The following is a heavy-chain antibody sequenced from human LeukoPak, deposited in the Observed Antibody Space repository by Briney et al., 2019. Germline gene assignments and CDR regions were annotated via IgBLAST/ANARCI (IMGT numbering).Heavy chain of an antibody. CDR3: ARGAPSYYYGSGSTRIDY. CDR1: GGSFSGYY. J-gene: IGHJ4*02. D-gene: IGHD3-10*01. V-gene: IGHV4-34*01. CDR2: INHSGST. Sequence: SETLSLTCAVYGGSFSGYYWSSIRQPPGKGLEWIGEINHSGSTNYNPTLKSRVTISVDTSKNQFSLKLSFVTAADTAVYYCARGAPSYYYGSGSTRIDYWGQGTLVTVSS.